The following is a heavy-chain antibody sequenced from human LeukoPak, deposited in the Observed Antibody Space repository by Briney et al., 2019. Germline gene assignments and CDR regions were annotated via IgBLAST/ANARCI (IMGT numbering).Heavy chain of an antibody. D-gene: IGHD2-2*03. Sequence: GGSLRLSCAASGFTFSSYGMHWVRQAPGKGLEWVAVISFDGSNKYYADSVKGRFTISRDNSKNTLYLQMNSLRAEDTAVYYCAKAQDWMRSDPYDAFDIWGQGTMVTVSS. J-gene: IGHJ3*02. V-gene: IGHV3-30*18. CDR1: GFTFSSYG. CDR2: ISFDGSNK. CDR3: AKAQDWMRSDPYDAFDI.